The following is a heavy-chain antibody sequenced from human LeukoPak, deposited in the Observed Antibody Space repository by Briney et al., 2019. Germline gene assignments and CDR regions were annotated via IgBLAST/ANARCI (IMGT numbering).Heavy chain of an antibody. CDR2: IYHSGST. D-gene: IGHD3-3*01. Sequence: SETLSLTCAVSGGSISSNNWWGWVRQPPGKGLEWIGEIYHSGSTNYNPSLKSRVTISVDTSKNQFSLKLSSVTAADTAVYYCARGFWSGYFRVNYYYGMDVWGQGTTVTVSS. J-gene: IGHJ6*02. V-gene: IGHV4-4*02. CDR1: GGSISSNNW. CDR3: ARGFWSGYFRVNYYYGMDV.